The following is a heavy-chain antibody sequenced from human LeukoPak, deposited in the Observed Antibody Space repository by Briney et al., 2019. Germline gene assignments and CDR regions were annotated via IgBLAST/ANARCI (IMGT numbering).Heavy chain of an antibody. Sequence: SETLSLTCTVSGGSISSYYWSWIRQPPGKGLEWIGYIYYSGSTNYNPSLKSRVTISVDTSKNQFSLKLSSVTAADTAVYYCARWDSSRHFDYWGQGTMVTVSS. CDR3: ARWDSSRHFDY. CDR1: GGSISSYY. D-gene: IGHD6-6*01. CDR2: IYYSGST. V-gene: IGHV4-59*01. J-gene: IGHJ4*02.